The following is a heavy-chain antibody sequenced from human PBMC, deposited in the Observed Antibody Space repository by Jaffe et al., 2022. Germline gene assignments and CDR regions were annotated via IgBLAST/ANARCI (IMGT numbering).Heavy chain of an antibody. J-gene: IGHJ6*03. CDR2: IYYSGST. Sequence: QVQLQESGPGLVKPSETLSLTCTVSGGSISSYYWSWIRQPPGKGLEWIGYIYYSGSTNYNPSLKSRVTISVDTSKNQFSLKLSSVTAADTAVYYCARGNVDIVATIFVTYYMDVWGKGTTVTVSS. D-gene: IGHD5-12*01. CDR3: ARGNVDIVATIFVTYYMDV. CDR1: GGSISSYY. V-gene: IGHV4-59*01.